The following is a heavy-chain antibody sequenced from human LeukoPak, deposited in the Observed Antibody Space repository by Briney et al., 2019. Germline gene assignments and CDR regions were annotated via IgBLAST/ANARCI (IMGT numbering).Heavy chain of an antibody. J-gene: IGHJ4*02. V-gene: IGHV3-23*01. Sequence: GGSLRLSCAASGFTFSSYAVSWVRQAPGKGLEWVSAVSGSGFSTYYADSVKGRFTISRDNSKNTLYLQMNSLRAEDTAVYYCAKDRSSSSWSSGNFDYWGQGTLVTVSS. CDR3: AKDRSSSSWSSGNFDY. CDR1: GFTFSSYA. CDR2: VSGSGFST. D-gene: IGHD6-13*01.